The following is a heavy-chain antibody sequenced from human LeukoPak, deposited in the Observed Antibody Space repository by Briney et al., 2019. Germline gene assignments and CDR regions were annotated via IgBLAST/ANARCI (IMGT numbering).Heavy chain of an antibody. V-gene: IGHV3-48*01. CDR2: ISSSSSTI. D-gene: IGHD1-26*01. J-gene: IGHJ4*02. CDR3: ARGYSGSYYGY. Sequence: GGSLRLSCAASGFTFSSYGMSWVRQAPGKGLEWVSAISSSSSTIYYADSVKGRFTISRDNAKNSLYLQMNSLRAEDTAVYYCARGYSGSYYGYWGQGTLVTVSS. CDR1: GFTFSSYG.